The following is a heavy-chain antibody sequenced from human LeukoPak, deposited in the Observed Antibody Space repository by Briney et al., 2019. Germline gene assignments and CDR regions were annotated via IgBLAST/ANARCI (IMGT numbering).Heavy chain of an antibody. CDR2: ISSSGSTI. Sequence: PGGSLRLSCAASGFTFSSYEMNWVRQAPGKGLEWVSYISSSGSTIYYVDSVKGRFTISRDNAKNSLYLQMNSLRVEDTAVYYCARDRGVYSRTLEDWGQGTLVTVSS. J-gene: IGHJ4*02. D-gene: IGHD6-13*01. CDR3: ARDRGVYSRTLED. V-gene: IGHV3-48*03. CDR1: GFTFSSYE.